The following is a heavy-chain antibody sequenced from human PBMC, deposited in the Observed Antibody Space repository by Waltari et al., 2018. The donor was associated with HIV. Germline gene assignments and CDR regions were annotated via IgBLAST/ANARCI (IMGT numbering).Heavy chain of an antibody. V-gene: IGHV4-31*03. CDR1: GGSISSGGYY. J-gene: IGHJ5*02. CDR3: AGTGYSSRWSLPWGGWFDP. Sequence: QVQLQESGPGLVKPSQTLSLTCTVSGGSISSGGYYWSWIRQHPGKGLEWIGYIYYGGTTNYTPALKSRITSSVDASENQFSLKLSSVTAADTAGYYGAGTGYSSRWSLPWGGWFDPWGQGTLVTVSS. CDR2: IYYGGTT. D-gene: IGHD6-13*01.